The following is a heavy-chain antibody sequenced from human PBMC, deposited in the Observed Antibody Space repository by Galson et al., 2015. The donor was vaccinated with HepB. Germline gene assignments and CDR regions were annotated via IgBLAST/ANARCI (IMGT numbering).Heavy chain of an antibody. V-gene: IGHV1-58*02. CDR2: IVVGSGNT. J-gene: IGHJ3*02. D-gene: IGHD6-13*01. CDR1: GFTFTSSA. Sequence: SVKVSCKASGFTFTSSAMQWVRQARGQRLEWIGWIVVGSGNTNYAQKFQERVTITRDMSTSTAYMELSSLRSEDTAVYYCAAAKLPIAAAGRDAFDIWGQGTMVTVSS. CDR3: AAAKLPIAAAGRDAFDI.